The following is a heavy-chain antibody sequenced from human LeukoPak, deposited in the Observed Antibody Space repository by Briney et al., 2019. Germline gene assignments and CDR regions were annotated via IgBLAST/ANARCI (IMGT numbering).Heavy chain of an antibody. D-gene: IGHD5-18*01. CDR1: GYSISSGYY. CDR2: IYRSGST. Sequence: PSETLSLTCAVSGYSISSGYYWGWIRQPPGKGLEWIGSIYRSGSTYYNPSLKSRVTISVDTSKNQFSLKLSSVTAADTAVYYCARVRGIVDTAMGDYYYYYMDVWGKGTTVTVSS. J-gene: IGHJ6*03. V-gene: IGHV4-38-2*01. CDR3: ARVRGIVDTAMGDYYYYYMDV.